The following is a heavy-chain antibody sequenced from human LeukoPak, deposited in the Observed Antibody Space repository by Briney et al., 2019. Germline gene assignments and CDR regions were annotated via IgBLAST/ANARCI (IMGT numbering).Heavy chain of an antibody. J-gene: IGHJ4*02. CDR1: GGSISGYF. CDR3: ARVGYYDFWSGLYYFDY. D-gene: IGHD3-3*01. V-gene: IGHV4-59*01. CDR2: IYYMGST. Sequence: SETLSLTCSVSGGSISGYFWTWIRQTTGRGLEWIGYIYYMGSTNYNPSLKSRVTMSIDTSKNQFSLKLASVTAADTAVYYCARVGYYDFWSGLYYFDYWGQGTLVTVSS.